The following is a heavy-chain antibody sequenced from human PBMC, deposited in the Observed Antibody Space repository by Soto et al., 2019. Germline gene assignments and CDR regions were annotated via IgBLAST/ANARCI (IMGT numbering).Heavy chain of an antibody. CDR1: GGSISSGGYS. Sequence: PSETLSLTCAVSGGSISSGGYSWSWIRQPPGKGLEWIGYIYHSGSTYYNPSLKSRVTISVDRSKNQFSLKLSSVTAADTAVYYCARAGIAVAGIILYFDYWGQGTLVTVSS. V-gene: IGHV4-30-2*01. D-gene: IGHD6-19*01. CDR2: IYHSGST. CDR3: ARAGIAVAGIILYFDY. J-gene: IGHJ4*02.